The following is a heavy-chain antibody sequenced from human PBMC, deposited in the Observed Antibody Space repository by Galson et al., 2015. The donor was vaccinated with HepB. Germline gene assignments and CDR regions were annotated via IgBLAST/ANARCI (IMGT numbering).Heavy chain of an antibody. Sequence: SLRLSCAASGFTFSSYAMHWVRQAPGKGLEWVAVISYDGSNKYYADSVKGRFTISRDNSKNTLYLQMNSLRAEDTAVYYCAREFLVRGGWWFDPWGQGTLVTVSS. CDR3: AREFLVRGGWWFDP. J-gene: IGHJ5*02. CDR2: ISYDGSNK. D-gene: IGHD3-10*01. V-gene: IGHV3-30*04. CDR1: GFTFSSYA.